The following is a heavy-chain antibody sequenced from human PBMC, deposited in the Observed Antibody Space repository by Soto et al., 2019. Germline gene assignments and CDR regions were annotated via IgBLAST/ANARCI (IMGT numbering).Heavy chain of an antibody. CDR2: IKSKTDGGTT. CDR3: TTGLVVPAARWFDP. V-gene: IGHV3-15*01. Sequence: GGSLRLSCAASGFTFSNAWMSWVRQAPGKGLEWVGRIKSKTDGGTTDYAAPVKGRFTISRDDSKNTLYLQMNSLKTEDTAVYYCTTGLVVPAARWFDPWGQGTLVTVSS. D-gene: IGHD2-2*01. J-gene: IGHJ5*02. CDR1: GFTFSNAW.